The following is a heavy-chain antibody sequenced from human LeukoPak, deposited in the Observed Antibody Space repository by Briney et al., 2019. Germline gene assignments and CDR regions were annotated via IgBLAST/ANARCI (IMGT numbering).Heavy chain of an antibody. CDR3: ARDIDSSGYYPNDY. Sequence: ASVKVSCKAFGYTFSSHAMNWVRQAPGQGLEWMGWINTNTGNPTYAQGFTGRFVFSLDTSVSTAYLQISSLKAEDTAVYYCARDIDSSGYYPNDYWGQGTLVTVSS. CDR2: INTNTGNP. D-gene: IGHD3-22*01. V-gene: IGHV7-4-1*02. CDR1: GYTFSSHA. J-gene: IGHJ4*02.